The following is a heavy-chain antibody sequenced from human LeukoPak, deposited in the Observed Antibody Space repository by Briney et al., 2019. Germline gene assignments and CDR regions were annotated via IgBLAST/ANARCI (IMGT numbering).Heavy chain of an antibody. D-gene: IGHD3-22*01. CDR1: GYTLTELS. CDR3: ATRVRYDSSGYYYGYFQH. V-gene: IGHV1-24*01. J-gene: IGHJ1*01. Sequence: ASVKVSCKVSGYTLTELSMHWVRQAPGKGLEWMGGFDPEDGETIYAQKFQGRVTMTEDTSTDTAYMELSSLRSEDTAVYYCATRVRYDSSGYYYGYFQHWGQGTLVTVSS. CDR2: FDPEDGET.